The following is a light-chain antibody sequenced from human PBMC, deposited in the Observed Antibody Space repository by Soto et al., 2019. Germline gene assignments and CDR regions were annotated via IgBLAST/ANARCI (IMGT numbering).Light chain of an antibody. CDR3: QQRSNWPFT. CDR1: QSVSSY. Sequence: EIVLTQSPATLSLSPGERVTLSCRASQSVSSYLAWYQQKSGQTPMLLIYDASNRATGIPARFSGSGSGTDFTLTISSLAPEDVAVYYCQQRSNWPFTFGQGTRLEIK. V-gene: IGKV3-11*01. J-gene: IGKJ5*01. CDR2: DAS.